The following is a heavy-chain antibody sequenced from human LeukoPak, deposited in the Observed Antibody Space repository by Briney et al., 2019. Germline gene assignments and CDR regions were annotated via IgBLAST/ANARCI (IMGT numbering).Heavy chain of an antibody. Sequence: ASVKVSCKASGYTFTGYYMHWVRQAPGQGVEWMGWINPNSGGTNYAQKFQGRVTMTRDRSISTAYMEQSRLRSDDTAVYSCARDLRGGLVRLIGYWGQGTLVTVSS. CDR1: GYTFTGYY. V-gene: IGHV1-2*02. J-gene: IGHJ4*01. CDR3: ARDLRGGLVRLIGY. D-gene: IGHD6-19*01. CDR2: INPNSGGT.